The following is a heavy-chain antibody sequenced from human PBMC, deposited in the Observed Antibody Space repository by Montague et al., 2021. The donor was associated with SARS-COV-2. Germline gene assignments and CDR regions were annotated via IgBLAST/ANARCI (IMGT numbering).Heavy chain of an antibody. D-gene: IGHD3-10*01. Sequence: SETLSLTCAVHGGSFSTYSWNWIRQPPGKGLEWIGEIHHGGSTNYNPSLKSRVTISADTSKKQFSLKLTSVAAADTAVYYCARLGDGVLPSPILGVGPYYSYYYRDVWGKGNTVTVSS. CDR3: ARLGDGVLPSPILGVGPYYSYYYRDV. V-gene: IGHV4-34*01. CDR2: IHHGGST. J-gene: IGHJ6*03. CDR1: GGSFSTYS.